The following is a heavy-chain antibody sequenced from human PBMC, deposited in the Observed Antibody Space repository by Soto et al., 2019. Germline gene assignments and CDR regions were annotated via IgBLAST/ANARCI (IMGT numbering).Heavy chain of an antibody. J-gene: IGHJ1*01. CDR2: ISGTGRVT. Sequence: EVQLLESGGGLVQPGGSLKLSCAASEFTFSSYAMSWVRQAPGKGVEWVSGISGTGRVTKYAESVKGRFTISRDNPKSTLFLQMNSLRPEDTAVYYCAKDVHYDIATGIEYFHRWGQGTLVTVSS. CDR1: EFTFSSYA. V-gene: IGHV3-23*01. D-gene: IGHD3-9*01. CDR3: AKDVHYDIATGIEYFHR.